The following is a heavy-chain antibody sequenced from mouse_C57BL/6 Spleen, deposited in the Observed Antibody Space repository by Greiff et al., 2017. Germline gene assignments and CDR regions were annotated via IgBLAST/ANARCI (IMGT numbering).Heavy chain of an antibody. V-gene: IGHV5-6*02. CDR3: ARQMDY. J-gene: IGHJ4*01. Sequence: DVMLVESVVDLLKPGGSLKLSCAASGFTFSSYGMSWVRQTPDKRLEWVATISSGGSYTYYPDSVKGRFTISRDNAKNTLYLQMSSLKSEDTAMYYCARQMDYWGQGTSVTVSS. CDR1: GFTFSSYG. CDR2: ISSGGSYT.